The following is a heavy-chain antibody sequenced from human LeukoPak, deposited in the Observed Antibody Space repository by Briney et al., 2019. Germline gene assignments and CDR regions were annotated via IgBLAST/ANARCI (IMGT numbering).Heavy chain of an antibody. Sequence: GRSLRLSCAASGFTFSSYAMSWVRQAPGKGLEWASAISGSGGSTYYADSVKGRFTISRDNSKNTLYLQMNSLRAEDTAVYYCAKDIVVVPSRSGDAFDIWGQGTMVTVSS. V-gene: IGHV3-23*01. CDR2: ISGSGGST. D-gene: IGHD2-2*01. J-gene: IGHJ3*02. CDR3: AKDIVVVPSRSGDAFDI. CDR1: GFTFSSYA.